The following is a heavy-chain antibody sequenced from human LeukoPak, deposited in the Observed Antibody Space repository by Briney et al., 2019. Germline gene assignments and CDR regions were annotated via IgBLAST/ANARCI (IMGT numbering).Heavy chain of an antibody. Sequence: ASVKVSCKASGYTFTDYYMRWVRQAPGQGLESMGWINPRTGGTHYEQKFQDRVSMTRDTSISTAYMHNYTLTSDDTAVYYCALEFRSGDAFDIWGQGTLVTVSS. D-gene: IGHD3-10*01. CDR1: GYTFTDYY. J-gene: IGHJ3*02. CDR2: INPRTGGT. V-gene: IGHV1-2*02. CDR3: ALEFRSGDAFDI.